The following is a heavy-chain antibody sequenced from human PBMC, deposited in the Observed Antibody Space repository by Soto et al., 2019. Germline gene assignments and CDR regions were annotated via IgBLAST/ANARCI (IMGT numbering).Heavy chain of an antibody. V-gene: IGHV4-59*01. CDR3: ARHSGSSYQRWFDP. Sequence: SETLSLTYNVPADSIHGYYWSWNPEAPGKGLEWIGYIYYSGSTNYNPSLKSRVTISVDTSKNQFSLKLNSVTAADTAVYYCARHSGSSYQRWFDPWGQGTLVTVS. D-gene: IGHD1-26*01. CDR2: IYYSGST. J-gene: IGHJ5*02. CDR1: ADSIHGYY.